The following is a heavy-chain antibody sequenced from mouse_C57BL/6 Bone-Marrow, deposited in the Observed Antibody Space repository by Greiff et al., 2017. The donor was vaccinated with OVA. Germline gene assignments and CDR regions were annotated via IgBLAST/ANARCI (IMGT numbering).Heavy chain of an antibody. CDR3: ARRAVVATGAMDY. J-gene: IGHJ4*01. Sequence: DVQLVESGGGLVQPGGSLKLSCAASGFTFSDYYMYWVRQTPEKRLEWVAYISNGGGSTYYPDTVKGRFTISRDNAKNTLYLQMSRLKSEDTAMYYCARRAVVATGAMDYWGQGTSVTVSS. CDR2: ISNGGGST. CDR1: GFTFSDYY. V-gene: IGHV5-12*01. D-gene: IGHD1-1*01.